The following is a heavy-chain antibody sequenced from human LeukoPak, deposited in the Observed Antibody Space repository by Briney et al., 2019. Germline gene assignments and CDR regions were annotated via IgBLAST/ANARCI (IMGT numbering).Heavy chain of an antibody. CDR2: IGTAGDT. CDR1: GFTFSSYD. J-gene: IGHJ6*02. CDR3: ARANSSGWPYYYYYGMDV. V-gene: IGHV3-13*01. Sequence: PGGSLRLSCAASGFTFSSYDMHWVRQATGKGLEWVSAIGTAGDTYYPGSVKGRFTISRENAKNSLYLQMNSLRAGDTAVYYCARANSSGWPYYYYYGMDVWGQGTTVTVSS. D-gene: IGHD6-19*01.